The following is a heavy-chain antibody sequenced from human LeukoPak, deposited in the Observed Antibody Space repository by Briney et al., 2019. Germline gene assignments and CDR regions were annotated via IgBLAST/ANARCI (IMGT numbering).Heavy chain of an antibody. CDR1: GGSIGSDH. D-gene: IGHD6-19*01. J-gene: IGHJ4*02. Sequence: SETLSLTCTVSGGSIGSDHWTWIRQPPGKGLEYIGYIYYTGGTNYNPSLKSRVTISVDTPKNQFSLKLSSVTAADTAVYFCAKYGNSGWVIDNWGQGTLVTVSS. V-gene: IGHV4-59*08. CDR2: IYYTGGT. CDR3: AKYGNSGWVIDN.